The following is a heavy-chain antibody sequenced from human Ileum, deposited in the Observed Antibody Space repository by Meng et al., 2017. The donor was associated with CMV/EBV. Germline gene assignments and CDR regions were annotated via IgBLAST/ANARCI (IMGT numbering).Heavy chain of an antibody. CDR2: ISHSGIT. CDR1: GGSFSASS. Sequence: LPPWCAASLSPSETLSLTCSVYGGSFSASSWSWIPQPPGTGLESFGQISHSGITNYNPSLKSRVTISIDTSKKQFSLKLSSVTAADTAVYYCARSRVYWYFDLWGRGTLVTVSS. V-gene: IGHV4-34*01. CDR3: ARSRVYWYFDL. J-gene: IGHJ2*01.